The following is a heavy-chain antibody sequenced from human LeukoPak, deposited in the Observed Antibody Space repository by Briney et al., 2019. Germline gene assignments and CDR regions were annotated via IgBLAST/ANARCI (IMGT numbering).Heavy chain of an antibody. D-gene: IGHD1-14*01. J-gene: IGHJ4*02. CDR2: INQGGSDK. CDR1: GFTFSGHW. Sequence: GGSLRLSCAASGFTFSGHWMSWVRQAPGKGLEWVANINQGGSDKYYVDSVKGRFTISRDNANNLLYLQMNSLRGEDTAVYYCTRDRSRAEDDWGKGTLVTVSS. V-gene: IGHV3-7*01. CDR3: TRDRSRAEDD.